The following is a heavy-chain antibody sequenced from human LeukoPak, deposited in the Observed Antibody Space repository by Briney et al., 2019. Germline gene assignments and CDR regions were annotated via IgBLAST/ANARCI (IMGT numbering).Heavy chain of an antibody. Sequence: PSETLSLTCAVYGGSFSGYYWSWIRQPPGKGLEWIGEINHSGSTNYNPSLKSRVTISVDTSKNQLSLKLSSVTAADTAVYYCARGAYCSGGSCDSSYYYYYMDVWGKGTTVTVSS. V-gene: IGHV4-34*01. CDR3: ARGAYCSGGSCDSSYYYYYMDV. CDR1: GGSFSGYY. D-gene: IGHD2-15*01. CDR2: INHSGST. J-gene: IGHJ6*03.